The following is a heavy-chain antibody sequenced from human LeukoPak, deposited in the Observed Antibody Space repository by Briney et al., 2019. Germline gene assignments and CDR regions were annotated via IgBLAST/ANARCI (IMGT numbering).Heavy chain of an antibody. D-gene: IGHD3-22*01. J-gene: IGHJ4*02. CDR2: ISSSSSYI. V-gene: IGHV3-21*01. CDR1: GFTFSSYS. CDR3: ARDDYYYDSSGYYYV. Sequence: GGSLRLSCAASGFTFSSYSMNWVRQAPGKGLEWVSSISSSSSYIYYADSVKGRFTISRDNAKNSLYLQMNSLRAEDAAVYYCARDDYYYDSSGYYYVWGQGTLVTVSS.